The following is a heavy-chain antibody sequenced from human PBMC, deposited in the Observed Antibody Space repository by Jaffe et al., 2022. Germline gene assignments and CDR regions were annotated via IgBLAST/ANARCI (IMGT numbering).Heavy chain of an antibody. CDR3: TSLNGDYVIDY. D-gene: IGHD4-17*01. CDR2: IRSKAYGGTT. J-gene: IGHJ4*02. CDR1: GFTFGDYA. Sequence: EVQLVESGGGLVQPGRSLRLSCTASGFTFGDYAMSWVRQAPGKGLEWVGFIRSKAYGGTTEYAASVKGRFTISRDDSKSIAYLQMNSLKTEDTAVYYCTSLNGDYVIDYWGQGTLVTVSS. V-gene: IGHV3-49*04.